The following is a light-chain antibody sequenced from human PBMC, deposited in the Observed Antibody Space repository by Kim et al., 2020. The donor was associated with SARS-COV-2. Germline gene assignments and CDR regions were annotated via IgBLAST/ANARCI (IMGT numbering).Light chain of an antibody. J-gene: IGLJ2*01. CDR3: QVWDGVTDHVV. CDR2: DSS. CDR1: SIGSRL. Sequence: APGETARITCGETSIGSRLVHWYQQTPGQAPVLVVYDSSDGPSGIPERFSGSNSGNTATLTISRVEAGDEADYYCQVWDGVTDHVVFGGGTQLTVL. V-gene: IGLV3-21*02.